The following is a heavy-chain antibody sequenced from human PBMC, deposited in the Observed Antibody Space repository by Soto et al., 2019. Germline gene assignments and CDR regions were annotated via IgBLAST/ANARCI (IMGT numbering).Heavy chain of an antibody. CDR1: GYSFTNYW. J-gene: IGHJ5*02. CDR2: IYPSDSTT. CDR3: ARHGFYGDYSSNYFDP. D-gene: IGHD4-17*01. Sequence: LGESLKISCKVSGYSFTNYWIAGVRQMPGKGLEYMGIIYPSDSTTRYSPSFQGQVTISADKSISTAYLQWNSLKASDTAMYYCARHGFYGDYSSNYFDPWGQGTLVTVSS. V-gene: IGHV5-51*01.